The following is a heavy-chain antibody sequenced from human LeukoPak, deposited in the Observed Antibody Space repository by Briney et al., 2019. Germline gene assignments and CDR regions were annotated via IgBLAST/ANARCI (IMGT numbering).Heavy chain of an antibody. D-gene: IGHD3-3*01. CDR3: ARDLLRRRFLWYYYYMDV. V-gene: IGHV1-46*01. Sequence: ASVTVSCKASGYTFTDYYMHWVRQAPGQGLEWMGIINPSGGSTSYAQKFQGRVTMTRDMSTSTVYMELSSLRSEDTAVYYCARDLLRRRFLWYYYYMDVWGKGTTVTVSS. CDR1: GYTFTDYY. J-gene: IGHJ6*03. CDR2: INPSGGST.